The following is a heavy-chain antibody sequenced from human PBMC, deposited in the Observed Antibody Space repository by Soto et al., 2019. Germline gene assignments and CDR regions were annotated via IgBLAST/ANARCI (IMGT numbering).Heavy chain of an antibody. J-gene: IGHJ4*02. CDR2: FDPEDGET. V-gene: IGHV1-24*01. D-gene: IGHD1-26*01. Sequence: ASVKVSCKVSGYTLTELSMHWVRQAPGKGLEWMGGFDPEDGETIYAQKFQGRVTMTEDTSTDTAYMELSSLRSEDTAVYYCATEGRVGATTWRPIHHYWGQGTLVTVSS. CDR3: ATEGRVGATTWRPIHHY. CDR1: GYTLTELS.